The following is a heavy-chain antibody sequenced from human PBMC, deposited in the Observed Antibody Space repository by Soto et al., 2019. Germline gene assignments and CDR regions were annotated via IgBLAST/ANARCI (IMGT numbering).Heavy chain of an antibody. CDR2: IKQDGSEK. J-gene: IGHJ5*02. CDR1: GFTFSSYW. D-gene: IGHD3-10*01. Sequence: GGSLRLSCAASGFTFSSYWMSWVRQAPGKGLEWVANIKQDGSEKYYVDSVKGRFTISRDNAKNSLYLQMNSLRAEDTAVYYCARDVVRPRHDFDWFDPWGQGTLVTVSS. V-gene: IGHV3-7*01. CDR3: ARDVVRPRHDFDWFDP.